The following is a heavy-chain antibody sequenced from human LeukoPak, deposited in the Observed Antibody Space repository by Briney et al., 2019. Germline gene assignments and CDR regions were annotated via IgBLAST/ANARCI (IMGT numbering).Heavy chain of an antibody. CDR1: GSTFPRYY. Sequence: GSVEASCQASGSTFPRYYMHWVRQAPGQGLEWMGRVNPNSGGTNYAQKFQGRVTMTRHTSISTAYMELSRLRSDDTAVYYCARDLLFDYWGQGPLVTVSS. V-gene: IGHV1-2*06. J-gene: IGHJ4*02. D-gene: IGHD2-8*02. CDR3: ARDLLFDY. CDR2: VNPNSGGT.